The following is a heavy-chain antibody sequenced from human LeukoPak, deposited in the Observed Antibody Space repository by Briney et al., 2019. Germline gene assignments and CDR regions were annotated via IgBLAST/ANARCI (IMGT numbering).Heavy chain of an antibody. D-gene: IGHD5-18*01. J-gene: IGHJ3*02. Sequence: GGSLRLSCAASGFTFSSYWMHWVRQAPGKGLVWVSRINSDGSSTSYADSVKGRFTISRDNAKNTLYLQVNSLRAEDTAVYYCARSRGYKDAFDIWGQGTMVTVSS. CDR2: INSDGSST. CDR1: GFTFSSYW. V-gene: IGHV3-74*01. CDR3: ARSRGYKDAFDI.